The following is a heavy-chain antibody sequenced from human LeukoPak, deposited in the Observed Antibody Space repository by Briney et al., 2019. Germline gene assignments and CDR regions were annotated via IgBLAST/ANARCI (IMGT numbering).Heavy chain of an antibody. CDR3: ARGAIQLLDYMDV. V-gene: IGHV1-2*02. J-gene: IGHJ6*03. D-gene: IGHD5-18*01. CDR1: GYTFTAYY. Sequence: ASVKVSCKASGYTFTAYYIHWVRQAPGQGLEWMGWINPNSGVTNYAQKFQGRVTMTTDTSTSTAYMELRSLRSDDTAVYYCARGAIQLLDYMDVWGKGTTVTVSS. CDR2: INPNSGVT.